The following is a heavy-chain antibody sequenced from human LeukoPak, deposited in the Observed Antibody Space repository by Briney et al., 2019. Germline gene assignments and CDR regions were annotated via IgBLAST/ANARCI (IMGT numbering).Heavy chain of an antibody. CDR2: IYYSGST. CDR3: ARVGDGPSTIDY. Sequence: SETLSLTCTVSGGSISSSSYYWSWIRQPPGKGLEWIGYIYYSGSTNYNPSLKSRVTISVDTSKNQFSLKLSSVTAADTAVYYCARVGDGPSTIDYWGQGTLVTVSS. D-gene: IGHD2-21*02. V-gene: IGHV4-61*01. CDR1: GGSISSSSYY. J-gene: IGHJ4*02.